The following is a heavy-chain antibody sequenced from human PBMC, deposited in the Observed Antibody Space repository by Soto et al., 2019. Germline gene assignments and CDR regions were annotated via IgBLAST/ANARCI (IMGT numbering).Heavy chain of an antibody. Sequence: QVHLQESGPGLVKPSETLSLTCTVSGGSVSSGSFYWSWIRQSPGKGLEWIANIYYSGRANYNSSLHSRVTMAEDTSNNQFSLKRSSLTAADTAGYYGAREWLGGLGHYVDLWGRGHLVTVSS. CDR2: IYYSGRA. CDR1: GGSVSSGSFY. CDR3: AREWLGGLGHYVDL. D-gene: IGHD3-10*01. V-gene: IGHV4-61*01. J-gene: IGHJ2*01.